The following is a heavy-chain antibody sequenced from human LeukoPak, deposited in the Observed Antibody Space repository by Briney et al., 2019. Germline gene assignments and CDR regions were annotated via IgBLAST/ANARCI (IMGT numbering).Heavy chain of an antibody. CDR1: GGSFSGYY. J-gene: IGHJ4*02. V-gene: IGHV4-34*01. D-gene: IGHD3-22*01. Sequence: SETLSLTCAVYGGSFSGYYWSWIRQPPGKGLEWIGEINHSGSTNYNPSLKSRVTMSVDTSKNQFSLKLSSVTAADTAVYYCARATSDSSGYYYIYFDYWGQGTLVTVSS. CDR2: INHSGST. CDR3: ARATSDSSGYYYIYFDY.